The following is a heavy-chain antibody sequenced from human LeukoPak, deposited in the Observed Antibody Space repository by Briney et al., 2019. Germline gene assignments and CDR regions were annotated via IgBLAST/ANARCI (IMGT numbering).Heavy chain of an antibody. V-gene: IGHV4-39*07. D-gene: IGHD3-22*01. Sequence: SETLSLTCTVSGGSISSSSYYWGWIRQPPGKGLEWIGSIYYSGDTSYNPSLRSRVSISVDTSKNQFSLKLSSVTAADTAIYYCVRDHFYDSSVAYWGQGTLVTVSS. CDR2: IYYSGDT. CDR1: GGSISSSSYY. J-gene: IGHJ4*02. CDR3: VRDHFYDSSVAY.